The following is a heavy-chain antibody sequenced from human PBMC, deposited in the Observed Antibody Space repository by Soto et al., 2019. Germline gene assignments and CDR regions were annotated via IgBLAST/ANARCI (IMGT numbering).Heavy chain of an antibody. D-gene: IGHD3-16*02. CDR3: ASDAEDRIHSYRPFTEFWRKRSTDP. V-gene: IGHV3-33*01. CDR2: IWYDGSNK. J-gene: IGHJ5*02. Sequence: SKGLEWVAIIWYDGSNKYYADSVKGRFTISRDNSKNTLYLQMNSLRVEDTAVYYFASDAEDRIHSYRPFTEFWRKRSTDP.